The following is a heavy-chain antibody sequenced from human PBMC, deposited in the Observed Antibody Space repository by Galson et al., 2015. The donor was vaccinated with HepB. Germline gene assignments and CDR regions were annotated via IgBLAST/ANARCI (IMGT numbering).Heavy chain of an antibody. J-gene: IGHJ4*02. V-gene: IGHV3-9*01. CDR1: GFTFDGYG. D-gene: IGHD6-13*01. CDR2: ISWNSGNI. CDR3: AKDMTALAAAGTSPFDY. Sequence: SLRLSCAASGFTFDGYGMHWVRQAPGKGLEWVLGISWNSGNIGYADSVEGRFTISRDNAKNSLYLQMNSLRAEDTALYYCAKDMTALAAAGTSPFDYWGQGTLVTVSS.